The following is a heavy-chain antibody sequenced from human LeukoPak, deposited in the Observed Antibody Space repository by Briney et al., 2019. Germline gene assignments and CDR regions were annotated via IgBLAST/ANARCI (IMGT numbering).Heavy chain of an antibody. D-gene: IGHD4-17*01. Sequence: GSSVKVSFKASGGTFPNYAINWVRQAPGQGLEWMGRIVPVLRVVYYAQKLQGRVTITADLSTSTSYMDLSSLRSEDTAVYYRARRTPGDPDDWGQGTLVTVSS. J-gene: IGHJ4*02. CDR1: GGTFPNYA. CDR2: IVPVLRVV. CDR3: ARRTPGDPDD. V-gene: IGHV1-69*04.